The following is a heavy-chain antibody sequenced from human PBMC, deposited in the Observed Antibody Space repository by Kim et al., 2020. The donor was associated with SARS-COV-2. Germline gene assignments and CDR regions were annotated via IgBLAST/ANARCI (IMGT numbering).Heavy chain of an antibody. V-gene: IGHV3-23*01. D-gene: IGHD1-1*01. J-gene: IGHJ4*02. Sequence: YYADSVKGRFTISRDNSKNTLFLQMNNLRAEDTAVYYCAKGSGAPFFFDYWGQGTLVTVSS. CDR3: AKGSGAPFFFDY.